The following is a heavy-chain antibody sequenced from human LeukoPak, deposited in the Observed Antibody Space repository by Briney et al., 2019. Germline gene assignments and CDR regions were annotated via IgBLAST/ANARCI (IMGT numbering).Heavy chain of an antibody. D-gene: IGHD3-10*01. CDR2: INPYNGNR. J-gene: IGHJ4*02. CDR3: ARFQASEFRGFDH. Sequence: ASVKVSCKTSGYRFITFGINWVRQAPGQGLEWMGWINPYNGNRYYAKKFQDRFNMTADTSTSTVYLELQTLTSDDTAIYYCARFQASEFRGFDHWGQGTLITVSS. V-gene: IGHV1-18*01. CDR1: GYRFITFG.